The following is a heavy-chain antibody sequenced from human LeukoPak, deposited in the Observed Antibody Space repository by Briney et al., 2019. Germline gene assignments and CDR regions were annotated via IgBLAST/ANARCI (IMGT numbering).Heavy chain of an antibody. D-gene: IGHD6-6*01. V-gene: IGHV3-21*01. CDR3: ARDQDSSSSYDAFDI. CDR1: GFTFSSYS. CDR2: ISSSSSYI. Sequence: GGSLRLSCAASGFTFSSYSMNWVRQAPGKGLEWVSSISSSSSYIYYADSVKGRFTISRDNAKNSLYLQMNSLRAEDTAVYYCARDQDSSSSYDAFDIWGQGTMVTVSS. J-gene: IGHJ3*02.